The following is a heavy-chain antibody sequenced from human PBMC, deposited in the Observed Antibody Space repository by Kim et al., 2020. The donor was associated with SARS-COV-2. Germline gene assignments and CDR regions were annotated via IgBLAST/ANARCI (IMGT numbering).Heavy chain of an antibody. Sequence: GGSLRLSCAISGFTFTDYWMHWVRQAPGKGLVWVSHINVNGTRTTYADSVKGRFTISRDNAKNTLYLQMNSLTAEDTAVYFCARDGIMSLDYWGQGTLVTVSS. CDR1: GFTFTDYW. J-gene: IGHJ4*02. CDR2: INVNGTRT. D-gene: IGHD3-16*01. V-gene: IGHV3-74*01. CDR3: ARDGIMSLDY.